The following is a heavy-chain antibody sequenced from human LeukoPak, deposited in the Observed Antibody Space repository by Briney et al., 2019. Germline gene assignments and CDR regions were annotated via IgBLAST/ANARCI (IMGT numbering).Heavy chain of an antibody. CDR2: IYYSGSS. D-gene: IGHD1-26*01. J-gene: IGHJ1*01. CDR3: ARDYRLTQIQY. V-gene: IGHV4-39*07. Sequence: SETLSLTCTVSGGSISSSGYYWGWVRQPPGKELEWIGSIYYSGSSHYNPSLKSRVSMSRDTAKNQFSLNLSSVTAADTAVYYCARDYRLTQIQYWGQGTLVTVSS. CDR1: GGSISSSGYY.